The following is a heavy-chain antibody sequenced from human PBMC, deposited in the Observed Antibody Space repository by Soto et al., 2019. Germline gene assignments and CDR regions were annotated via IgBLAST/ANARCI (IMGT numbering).Heavy chain of an antibody. V-gene: IGHV1-3*01. Sequence: GASVKVSCKASGYTFTSYAMHWVRQAPGQRLEWMGWINAGNGNTKYSQKFQGRVTITRDTSASTAYMELSSLRSEDTAVYYCARAGVIVVVVAATKNNWFDPWGQGTLVTVSS. CDR2: INAGNGNT. J-gene: IGHJ5*02. D-gene: IGHD2-15*01. CDR1: GYTFTSYA. CDR3: ARAGVIVVVVAATKNNWFDP.